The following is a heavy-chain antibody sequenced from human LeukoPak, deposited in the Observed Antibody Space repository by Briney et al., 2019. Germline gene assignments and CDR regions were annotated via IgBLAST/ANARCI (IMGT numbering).Heavy chain of an antibody. V-gene: IGHV4-31*03. CDR1: GVSISSGGYY. CDR2: IYYSGNT. J-gene: IGHJ6*02. CDR3: ASSEATTTPPPYGMDV. Sequence: SQTLSLTCTVSGVSISSGGYYWSWIRQHPRKGLEWIGYIYYSGNTFYNPSLKSRVTISIDMSKNQFPLKLNSVTAADTAVYYCASSEATTTPPPYGMDVWGQGTTVTVSS. D-gene: IGHD5-12*01.